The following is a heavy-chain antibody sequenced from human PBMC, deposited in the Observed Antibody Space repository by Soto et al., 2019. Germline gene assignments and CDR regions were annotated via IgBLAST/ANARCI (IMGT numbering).Heavy chain of an antibody. CDR2: IIPIFGTA. D-gene: IGHD5-18*01. Sequence: QVQLVQSGAEVKKPGSSVKVSCKASGGTFSSYAISWVRQAPGQGLEGIGGIIPIFGTANYAQKYQGRVTITADESTSKAYMEVSSLGSEYTAVYYCAGGRGVHGYCDGPFVDYWGQGTLVTVSS. J-gene: IGHJ4*02. CDR1: GGTFSSYA. V-gene: IGHV1-69*01. CDR3: AGGRGVHGYCDGPFVDY.